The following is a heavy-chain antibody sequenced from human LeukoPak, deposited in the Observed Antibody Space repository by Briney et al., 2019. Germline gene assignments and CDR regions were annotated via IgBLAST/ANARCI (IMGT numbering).Heavy chain of an antibody. CDR2: ISSSGSTI. J-gene: IGHJ6*03. CDR1: GFTFSDYY. CDR3: AREGSGWRYYYYYYMDV. D-gene: IGHD6-19*01. V-gene: IGHV3-11*01. Sequence: GESLTLSCAASGFTFSDYYMSWIRQPPGKGLEWVAYISSSGSTIYYANSVKDRFTISRDNAKNSLYLQMNSLRAADTAVYYCAREGSGWRYYYYYYMDVWGKGTTVTVSS.